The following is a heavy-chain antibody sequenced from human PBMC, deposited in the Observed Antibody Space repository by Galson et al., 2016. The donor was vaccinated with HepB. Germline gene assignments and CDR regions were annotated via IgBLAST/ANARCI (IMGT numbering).Heavy chain of an antibody. V-gene: IGHV1-3*01. Sequence: NFQGRVTITRDTSASTAYMELGSLRSEDTAVYYCARGYYHPDYWGQGTLVTVSS. J-gene: IGHJ4*02. CDR3: ARGYYHPDY. D-gene: IGHD3-3*02.